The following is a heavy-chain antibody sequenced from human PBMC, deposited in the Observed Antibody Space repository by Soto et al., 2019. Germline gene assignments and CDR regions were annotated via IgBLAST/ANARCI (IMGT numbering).Heavy chain of an antibody. CDR2: TXYSGSX. J-gene: IGHJ4*02. CDR1: GGSFTSYY. Sequence: PXXTLSLTCAVSGGSFTSYYWSWIRQPPGEGLDWIRSTXYSGSXNYNTYLKSRXXISLDKSXXLFYMKLSSLTSPETAVYFCARAYYGDYPYFDYWGQGALVTASS. CDR3: ARAYYGDYPYFDY. V-gene: IGHV4-59*01. D-gene: IGHD4-17*01.